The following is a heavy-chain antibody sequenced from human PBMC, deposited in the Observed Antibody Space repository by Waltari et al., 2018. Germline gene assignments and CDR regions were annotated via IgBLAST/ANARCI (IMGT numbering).Heavy chain of an antibody. V-gene: IGHV1-69*14. D-gene: IGHD4-17*01. J-gene: IGHJ3*01. CDR3: ARDPKGTTVIYDAFDL. CDR2: IIPIFGTP. CDR1: GGTFSSYV. Sequence: QVHLVQSGAEVTQPGSSVRVSCKASGGTFSSYVFNWVRQGPGQGLEWMGGIIPIFGTPIYAQKFQGRVTITADTSTTTAYMELSSLRFEDTAVYYCARDPKGTTVIYDAFDLWGQGTMVSVSS.